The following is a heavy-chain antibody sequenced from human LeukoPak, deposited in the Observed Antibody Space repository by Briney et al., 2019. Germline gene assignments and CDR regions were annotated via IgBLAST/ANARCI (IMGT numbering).Heavy chain of an antibody. V-gene: IGHV3-48*04. J-gene: IGHJ4*02. CDR1: GFTFSSYS. Sequence: GGSLRLSCAASGFTFSSYSMIWVRQAPGKGLEWVSYITSGISTIYYADSVKGRFTISRDNAKNSLYLQMNSLRAEDTAVYYCARALDEGARFDYWGQGTLVTVSS. CDR2: ITSGISTI. CDR3: ARALDEGARFDY.